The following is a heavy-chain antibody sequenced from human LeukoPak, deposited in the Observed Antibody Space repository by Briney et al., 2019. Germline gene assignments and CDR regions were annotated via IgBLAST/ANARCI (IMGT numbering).Heavy chain of an antibody. Sequence: GGSLRLSCAASGFTFSSYAMSWVRQAPGKGLEWVSAISGSGGSTYYADSVKGRFTISRDNSKNTLYLQMNSLRAEDTAVYYCAKGYDYVWGSYRLQFDYWGQGTLVTVSS. CDR2: ISGSGGST. CDR1: GFTFSSYA. V-gene: IGHV3-23*01. D-gene: IGHD3-16*02. J-gene: IGHJ4*02. CDR3: AKGYDYVWGSYRLQFDY.